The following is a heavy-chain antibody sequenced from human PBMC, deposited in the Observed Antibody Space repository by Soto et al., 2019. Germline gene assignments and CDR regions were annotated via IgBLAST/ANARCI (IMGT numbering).Heavy chain of an antibody. D-gene: IGHD2-15*01. J-gene: IGHJ4*02. CDR3: ARVTEAYCSGGSCYYGYYFDY. CDR2: IYSGGST. V-gene: IGHV3-53*01. CDR1: GFTVSSNY. Sequence: GSLRLSCAASGFTVSSNYMSWVRQAPGKGLEWVSVIYSGGSTYYADSVKGRFTISRDNSKNTLYLQMNSLRAEDTAVYYCARVTEAYCSGGSCYYGYYFDYWGQGTLVTVSS.